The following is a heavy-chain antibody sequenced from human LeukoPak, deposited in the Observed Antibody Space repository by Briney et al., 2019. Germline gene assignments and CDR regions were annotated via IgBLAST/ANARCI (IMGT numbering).Heavy chain of an antibody. J-gene: IGHJ4*02. CDR1: GFTFSDHY. CDR2: TRDKANSYTT. V-gene: IGHV3-72*01. D-gene: IGHD5-12*01. Sequence: PGGSLRLSCAASGFTFSDHYMDWVRQAPGKGVEWVGRTRDKANSYTTEYAASVKGRFTISRDASKTSLYLQMNSLKTEDTAVYYCARGDGYDRRSFDYWGQGTLVTVSS. CDR3: ARGDGYDRRSFDY.